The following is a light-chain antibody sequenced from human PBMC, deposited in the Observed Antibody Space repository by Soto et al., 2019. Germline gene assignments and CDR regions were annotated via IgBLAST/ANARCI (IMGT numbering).Light chain of an antibody. V-gene: IGKV3-15*01. Sequence: EIVMTQSPATLSVSPGERATLSCRASQSVSSNLAWYQHKPGQAPRLLIYDASTRATGIPARFSGSGSGTEFTLTISSLQSEDFAVYYCHQYNNWWTFGQGTKVEIK. CDR2: DAS. J-gene: IGKJ1*01. CDR1: QSVSSN. CDR3: HQYNNWWT.